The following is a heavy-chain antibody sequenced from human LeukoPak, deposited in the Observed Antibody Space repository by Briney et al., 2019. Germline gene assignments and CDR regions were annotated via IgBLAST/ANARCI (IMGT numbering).Heavy chain of an antibody. Sequence: ASVKVSCKASGYTFTDYYMHWVRQAPGQGLEWMGWINPKSGGRSYAQRFQGRVTMTRDTSISTAYMELSRLRSDDTAVYYCATGERLVPAAMWFDYWGQDTLDTVSS. CDR2: INPKSGGR. CDR3: ATGERLVPAAMWFDY. J-gene: IGHJ4*02. D-gene: IGHD2-2*01. V-gene: IGHV1-2*02. CDR1: GYTFTDYY.